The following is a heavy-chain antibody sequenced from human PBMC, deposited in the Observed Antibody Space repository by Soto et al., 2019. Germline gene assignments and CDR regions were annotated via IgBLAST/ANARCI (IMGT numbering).Heavy chain of an antibody. CDR3: AKDPRGPQACTWYVDL. J-gene: IGHJ2*01. CDR1: GLPFSSCS. V-gene: IGHV3-23*01. CDR2: IVASGITT. Sequence: EVQLLESGGGLVQPGGSLRLACATSGLPFSSCSMGWVRQAPGKGLEWVSSIVASGITTYYADPVKGRFTISGDNSKNTMYLHISSLGVEDTAVDYCAKDPRGPQACTWYVDLWGSGTLVSGSS. D-gene: IGHD2-8*01.